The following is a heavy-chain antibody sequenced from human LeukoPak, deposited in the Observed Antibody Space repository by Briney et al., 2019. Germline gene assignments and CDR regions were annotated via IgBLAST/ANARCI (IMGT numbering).Heavy chain of an antibody. Sequence: GGSLRLSCAASGFPFSSYAMSWVRQAPGKGLEWVSSISSSSLYIYYADSVKGRFTISRDNAKNSLYLQMNSLRAEDTAVYYCARDLVVRGRWSWFDPWGQGTLVTVSS. CDR3: ARDLVVRGRWSWFDP. CDR1: GFPFSSYA. J-gene: IGHJ5*02. V-gene: IGHV3-21*01. CDR2: ISSSSLYI. D-gene: IGHD3-10*01.